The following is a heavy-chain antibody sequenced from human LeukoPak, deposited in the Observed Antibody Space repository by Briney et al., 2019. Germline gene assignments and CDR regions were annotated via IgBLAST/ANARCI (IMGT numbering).Heavy chain of an antibody. CDR3: ARVPRSYYYYYYMDV. CDR2: IYTSGST. J-gene: IGHJ6*03. V-gene: IGHV4-4*07. Sequence: PSETLSLTCTVSGGSISSYYWSWIRQPAGKGLEWIGRIYTSGSTNYNPSLKSRVTMSVDTSKNQFSLKLGSVTAADTAVYYCARVPRSYYYYYYMDVWGKGTTVTVSS. CDR1: GGSISSYY.